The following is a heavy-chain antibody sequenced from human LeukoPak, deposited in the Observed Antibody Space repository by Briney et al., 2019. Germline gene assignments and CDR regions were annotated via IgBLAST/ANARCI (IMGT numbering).Heavy chain of an antibody. CDR1: GGSFSGYY. Sequence: SETLSLTCAVYGGSFSGYYWSWIRQPPGKGLEWIGEINHSGSTNYNPSLKSRVTISVDTSKNQFSLKLSSVTAADTAVYYCARGSGGAFDIWGQGTMVTVSS. V-gene: IGHV4-34*01. CDR3: ARGSGGAFDI. J-gene: IGHJ3*02. CDR2: INHSGST. D-gene: IGHD6-19*01.